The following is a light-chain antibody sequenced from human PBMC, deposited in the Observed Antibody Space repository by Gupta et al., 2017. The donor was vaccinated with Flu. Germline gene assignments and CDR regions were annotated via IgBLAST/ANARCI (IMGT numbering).Light chain of an antibody. J-gene: IGKJ2*03. V-gene: IGKV1-5*03. CDR2: KAS. CDR3: QQYNSYSLYS. CDR1: QSISSW. Sequence: DIQMTQSPSNLSASVADRVTIPCRASQSISSWLAWYQQKPGKAPKLLIYKASSLESGVPSRFSGSGSGTEFTLTISSLQPDDFATYYCQQYNSYSLYSFGQGTKLEIK.